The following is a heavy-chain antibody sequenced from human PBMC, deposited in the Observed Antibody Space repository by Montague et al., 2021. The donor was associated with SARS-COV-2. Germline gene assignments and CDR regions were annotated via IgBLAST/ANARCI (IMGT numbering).Heavy chain of an antibody. CDR3: ARIPVGSKYYFDF. J-gene: IGHJ4*02. CDR1: GGSISSRTYY. V-gene: IGHV4-39*01. D-gene: IGHD2-2*01. Sequence: SETLSLTCIVSGGSISSRTYYWGWIRQPPGKGLEWIGSIFYDGSTYYNPSLKSRVTISVDTSKHQFSLHLNSVTPEDTAVYYCARIPVGSKYYFDFWGQGTLVTVSS. CDR2: IFYDGST.